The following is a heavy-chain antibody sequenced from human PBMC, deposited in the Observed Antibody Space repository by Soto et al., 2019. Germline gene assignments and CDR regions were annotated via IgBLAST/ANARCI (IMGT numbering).Heavy chain of an antibody. V-gene: IGHV3-21*01. CDR3: ARDQAYYDILTGYDYYYYGMDV. CDR1: GFTFSSYS. J-gene: IGHJ6*02. Sequence: EVQLVESGGGLVKPGGSLRLSCAASGFTFSSYSMNWVRQAPGKGLEWVSSISSSSSYIYYEDSVKGRFTISRDHAKNSLYLQMNSLRAEDTAVYYCARDQAYYDILTGYDYYYYGMDVWGQGTTVTVSS. D-gene: IGHD3-9*01. CDR2: ISSSSSYI.